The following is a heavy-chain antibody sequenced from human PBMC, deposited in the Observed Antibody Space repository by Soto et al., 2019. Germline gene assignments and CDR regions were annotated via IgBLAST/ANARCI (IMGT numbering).Heavy chain of an antibody. Sequence: ASVKVSCKVSGYTLTELSMHWVRQAPGKGLEWMGGFDPEDGETIYAQKFQGRVTMTENTSTDTAYMELSSLRSEDTAVYYCATESRNPYYYYYGMDVWGQGTTVTVSS. V-gene: IGHV1-24*01. CDR3: ATESRNPYYYYYGMDV. CDR1: GYTLTELS. J-gene: IGHJ6*02. CDR2: FDPEDGET. D-gene: IGHD1-1*01.